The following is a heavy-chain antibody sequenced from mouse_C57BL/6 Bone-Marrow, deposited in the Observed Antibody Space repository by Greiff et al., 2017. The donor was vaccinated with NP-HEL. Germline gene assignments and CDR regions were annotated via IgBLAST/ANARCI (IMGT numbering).Heavy chain of an antibody. J-gene: IGHJ1*03. Sequence: EVQLQQSGAELVRPGASVKLSCTASGFNIKDDYMHWVKQRPEQGLEWIGWIDPENGDTEYASKFQGKATITADTSSNTAYLQLSSLTSEDTAVYYCTTRLRRYVDVGGTGTTVTVSA. D-gene: IGHD1-1*01. CDR1: GFNIKDDY. CDR3: TTRLRRYVDV. V-gene: IGHV14-4*01. CDR2: IDPENGDT.